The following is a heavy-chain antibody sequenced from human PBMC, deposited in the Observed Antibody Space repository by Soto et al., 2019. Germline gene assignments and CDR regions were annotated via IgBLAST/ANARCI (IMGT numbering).Heavy chain of an antibody. CDR3: ARGQAIMYYYGSAREFFDY. Sequence: SETLCLTFAVDGGAFSGDYWSWIRQPPGKGLEWIGEINHSGSTNYNPSLKSRVTISVDTSKNQFSLKLSSVTAADTAVYYCARGQAIMYYYGSAREFFDYWGQGTLVTVSS. D-gene: IGHD3-10*01. V-gene: IGHV4-34*01. J-gene: IGHJ4*02. CDR2: INHSGST. CDR1: GGAFSGDY.